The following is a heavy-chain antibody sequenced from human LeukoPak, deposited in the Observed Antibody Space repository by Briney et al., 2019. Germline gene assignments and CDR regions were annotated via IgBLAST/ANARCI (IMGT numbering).Heavy chain of an antibody. CDR3: ARTYSSSRAHYYYYYYMGV. D-gene: IGHD6-13*01. Sequence: GGSLRLSCAASGFTVSDYSMSWVRQAPGKGLEWVSAMSGSGGSTYYADSVKGRFTISRDNSKNTLYLQMNSLRAEDTAVHYCARTYSSSRAHYYYYYYMGVWGKGTTVTISS. J-gene: IGHJ6*03. CDR2: MSGSGGST. CDR1: GFTVSDYS. V-gene: IGHV3-23*01.